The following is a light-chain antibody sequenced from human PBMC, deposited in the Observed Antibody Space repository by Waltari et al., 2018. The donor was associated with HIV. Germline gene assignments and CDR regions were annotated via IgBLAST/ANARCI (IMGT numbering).Light chain of an antibody. Sequence: QSALTQPASVSGSPGQSITISCTGTSSVVGSFNLVSWYQHPPGKTPKLIMYQVTTRHARVSIRFAGSKSGNTASRRFCGLQSEEEADYHCCSYVGSRTLLYGGGTKVSVL. J-gene: IGLJ3*02. CDR2: QVT. CDR3: CSYVGSRTLL. V-gene: IGLV2-23*02. CDR1: SSVVGSFNL.